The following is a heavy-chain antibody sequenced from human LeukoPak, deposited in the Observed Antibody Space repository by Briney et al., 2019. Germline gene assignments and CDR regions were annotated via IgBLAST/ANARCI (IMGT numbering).Heavy chain of an antibody. J-gene: IGHJ4*02. CDR2: MNPNSGNT. V-gene: IGHV1-8*01. D-gene: IGHD3-3*01. CDR1: EYDFDKYE. Sequence: VASVKVSCIASEYDFDKYEINCGRQATGQGLGWMGWMNPNSGNTGYAQKFQGRVTMTRNTSISTAYMELSSLRSEDTAVYYCARWSGYSKWGQGTLVTVSS. CDR3: ARWSGYSK.